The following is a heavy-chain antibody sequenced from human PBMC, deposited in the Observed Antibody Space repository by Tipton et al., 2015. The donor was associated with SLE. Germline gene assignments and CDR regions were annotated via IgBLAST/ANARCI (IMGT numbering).Heavy chain of an antibody. Sequence: TLSLTCTVSGGSISSYYWSWIRQPPGKGLEWIGYIYYSGSTNYNPSLKSRVTISVDTSKNQFSLKLRSVTAADTAVYYCARDMGASLRYFDLWGRGTLVTVSS. J-gene: IGHJ2*01. V-gene: IGHV4-59*01. CDR1: GGSISSYY. CDR3: ARDMGASLRYFDL. CDR2: IYYSGST.